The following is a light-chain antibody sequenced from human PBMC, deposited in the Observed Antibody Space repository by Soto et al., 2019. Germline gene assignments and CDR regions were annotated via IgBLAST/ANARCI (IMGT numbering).Light chain of an antibody. J-gene: IGLJ2*01. CDR1: SSNIGNKY. CDR2: ESN. V-gene: IGLV1-51*02. CDR3: GTWDSSLNGGV. Sequence: QSVLTQPPSVSAALGQRVTISCSGSSSNIGNKYVSWYQQLPGSAPKLLIYESNKRPSGIPDRFSGSESGTSATLDITGLQTGDEADYYCGTWDSSLNGGVFGGGTQLTVL.